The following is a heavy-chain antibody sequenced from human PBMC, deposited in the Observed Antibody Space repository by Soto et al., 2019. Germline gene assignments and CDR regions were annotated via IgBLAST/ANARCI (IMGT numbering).Heavy chain of an antibody. CDR3: ARGNRKYSSSFAKYYFDY. CDR2: INHSGST. CDR1: GGSFSGYY. J-gene: IGHJ4*02. Sequence: SETLSLTCAVYGGSFSGYYWSWIRQPPGKGLEWIGEINHSGSTNYNPSLKSRVTISVDTSKNQFSLKLSSVTAADTAVYYCARGNRKYSSSFAKYYFDYWGQGTLVTVSS. D-gene: IGHD6-6*01. V-gene: IGHV4-34*01.